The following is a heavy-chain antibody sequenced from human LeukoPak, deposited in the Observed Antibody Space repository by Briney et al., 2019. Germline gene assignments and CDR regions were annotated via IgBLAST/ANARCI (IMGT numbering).Heavy chain of an antibody. CDR2: LYFNGNS. CDR1: GGPFSSSSYR. V-gene: IGHV4-39*07. CDR3: ARGRDGYNTYYFDY. D-gene: IGHD5-24*01. Sequence: PSETLSLTCTVSGGPFSSSSYRWAWIRQPPGKGLEWMGSLYFNGNSYYNPSLKSRVTISVDTSKNQFSLKLSSVTAADTAVYYCARGRDGYNTYYFDYWGQGTLVTVSS. J-gene: IGHJ4*02.